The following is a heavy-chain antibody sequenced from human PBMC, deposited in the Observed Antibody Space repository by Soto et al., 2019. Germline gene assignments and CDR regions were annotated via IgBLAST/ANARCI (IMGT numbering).Heavy chain of an antibody. CDR2: ISAYNGNT. CDR3: ARGGSYPYNWFDP. Sequence: QVRLVQSGAEVKKPGASVKVSCKASGYTFTSYGISWVRQAPGQGLEWMGWISAYNGNTNYAQKLQGRVTMTTDTAPRPAYRELRSVRSDDTAVYYCARGGSYPYNWFDPWGQGTLVTVSS. J-gene: IGHJ5*02. V-gene: IGHV1-18*01. CDR1: GYTFTSYG. D-gene: IGHD1-26*01.